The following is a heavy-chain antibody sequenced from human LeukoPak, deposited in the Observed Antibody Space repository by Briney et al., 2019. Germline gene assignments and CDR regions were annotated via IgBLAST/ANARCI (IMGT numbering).Heavy chain of an antibody. CDR3: ARLSIFGVVGFDY. D-gene: IGHD3-3*01. Sequence: SETLSLTCTVSGGSISSSSYYWGWIRQPPGKGLEWIGSIYYSGSTYYHPSLKSRVTISVDTSKNQFSLKLSSVTAADTAVYYCARLSIFGVVGFDYWGQGTLVTVSS. V-gene: IGHV4-39*01. CDR2: IYYSGST. CDR1: GGSISSSSYY. J-gene: IGHJ4*02.